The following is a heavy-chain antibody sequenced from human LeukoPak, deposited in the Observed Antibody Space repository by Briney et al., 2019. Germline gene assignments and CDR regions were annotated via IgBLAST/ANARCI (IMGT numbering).Heavy chain of an antibody. CDR3: ASPSGIQLWSPSYFDY. CDR1: GFTFSSYW. V-gene: IGHV3-7*01. CDR2: VNHDGSEK. D-gene: IGHD5-18*01. J-gene: IGHJ4*02. Sequence: GSLRLSCAASGFTFSSYWMTWVRQAPGKGLEWVANVNHDGSEKRYVDSVKGRFTISRDNSKNTLYLQMNSLRAEDTAVYYCASPSGIQLWSPSYFDYWGQGTLVTVSS.